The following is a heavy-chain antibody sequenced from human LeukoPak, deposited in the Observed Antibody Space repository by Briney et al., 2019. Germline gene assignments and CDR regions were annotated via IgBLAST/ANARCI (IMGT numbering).Heavy chain of an antibody. D-gene: IGHD6-19*01. CDR2: IYTSGST. CDR1: GGSISSYY. Sequence: SETLSLTCTVSGGSISSYYWSWIRQPPGKGLEWIGRIYTSGSTNYNPSLKSRVTMSVDTSKNQFSLKLSSVTAADTAVYYCARDAPPDSSGWFHDAFDIWGQGTMVTVSS. CDR3: ARDAPPDSSGWFHDAFDI. J-gene: IGHJ3*02. V-gene: IGHV4-4*07.